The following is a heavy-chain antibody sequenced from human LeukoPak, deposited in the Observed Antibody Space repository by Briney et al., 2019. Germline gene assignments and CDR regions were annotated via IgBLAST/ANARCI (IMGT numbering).Heavy chain of an antibody. CDR1: RGTFSSYT. CDR2: IIPILGIA. V-gene: IGHV1-69*02. CDR3: ARPRSYYYDSSGYEAFDI. D-gene: IGHD3-22*01. J-gene: IGHJ3*02. Sequence: ASVKVSCKASRGTFSSYTISWVRRAPGQGLEWMGRIIPILGIANYAQKFQGRVTITADKSTSTAYMELSSLRSEDTAVYYCARPRSYYYDSSGYEAFDIWGQGTMVTVSS.